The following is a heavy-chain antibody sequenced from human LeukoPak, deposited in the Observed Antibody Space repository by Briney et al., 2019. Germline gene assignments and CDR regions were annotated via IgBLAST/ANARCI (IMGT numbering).Heavy chain of an antibody. Sequence: GGSLRLSCVASEFTFSNYAMSWVRQAPGKGLEWFSGIVNSGGSTYYADSVRGRLTISRDNSKKTVYLQMSSLRGDDTAIYYCAKDRAGYSYGMFDSWGQGTLVTVSS. CDR3: AKDRAGYSYGMFDS. CDR1: EFTFSNYA. CDR2: IVNSGGST. J-gene: IGHJ4*02. V-gene: IGHV3-23*01. D-gene: IGHD5-18*01.